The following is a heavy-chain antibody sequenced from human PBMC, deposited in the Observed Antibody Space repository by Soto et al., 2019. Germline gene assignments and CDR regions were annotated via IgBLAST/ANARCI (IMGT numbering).Heavy chain of an antibody. CDR1: GGSISSAGYN. Sequence: QVQLQESGPGLVKPSQTLSLTCTVSGGSISSAGYNWSWIRQHPGKGLEWIGYIYYSGSTYYNTSLKSRVTXSXXXSXXQFSLKLSSVTAADTAVYYCARYGSGTYYPTTFDSWGQGTLVTVSS. V-gene: IGHV4-31*03. CDR3: ARYGSGTYYPTTFDS. J-gene: IGHJ4*02. D-gene: IGHD3-10*01. CDR2: IYYSGST.